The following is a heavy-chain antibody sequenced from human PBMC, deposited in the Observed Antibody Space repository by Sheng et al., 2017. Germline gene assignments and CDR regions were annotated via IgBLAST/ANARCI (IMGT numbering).Heavy chain of an antibody. CDR3: ARDAFSVRRTIDYFDA. V-gene: IGHV1-3*01. D-gene: IGHD1-7*01. Sequence: QVQLVQSGAEVKKPGASVKVSCKASGYSFNDYIMHWVRQAPGQRPEWMGWINDANGDTHYSQKFQGRLTITRDTSATTSYMELRSLRSEDTAVYYCARDAFSVRRTIDYFDAWGQGSLVTVSS. CDR2: INDANGDT. J-gene: IGHJ5*02. CDR1: GYSFNDYI.